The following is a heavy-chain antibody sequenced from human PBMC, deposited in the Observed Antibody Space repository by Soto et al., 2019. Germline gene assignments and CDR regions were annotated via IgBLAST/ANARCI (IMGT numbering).Heavy chain of an antibody. CDR1: VFTFKNYA. CDR2: ISRGRGGT. Sequence: GGSLRLSCAASVFTFKNYAMSWVRQAPGKGLEWVSGISRGRGGTYYPDSVKGRFTISRDDSKNTLYLQMNSLRLEDTAVYYCAKGGLEYATSPYDYWGQGTLVTVSS. CDR3: AKGGLEYATSPYDY. J-gene: IGHJ4*02. D-gene: IGHD2-8*01. V-gene: IGHV3-23*01.